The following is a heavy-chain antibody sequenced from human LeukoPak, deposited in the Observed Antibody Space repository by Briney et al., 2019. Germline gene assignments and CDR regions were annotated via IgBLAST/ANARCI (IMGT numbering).Heavy chain of an antibody. Sequence: ASVKVSCKASGYTFTGYYMHWVRQAPGQGLEWMGWINPNSGGTNYAQKFQGRVTMTRDTSISTAYMELSRLRSDDTAVYYCARGYCGSTSCYTEYYYYYMDVWGKGTTVTVSS. CDR1: GYTFTGYY. J-gene: IGHJ6*03. CDR3: ARGYCGSTSCYTEYYYYYMDV. D-gene: IGHD2-2*02. CDR2: INPNSGGT. V-gene: IGHV1-2*02.